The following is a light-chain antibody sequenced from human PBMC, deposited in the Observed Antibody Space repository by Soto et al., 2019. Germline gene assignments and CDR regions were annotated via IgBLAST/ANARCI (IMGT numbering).Light chain of an antibody. CDR3: QPYNNWPLT. CDR2: DTS. Sequence: RVRKQPVPTGSVSPGEGVTRSRMANQCIGDTLAWYQHKPGPTPRLLIYDTSTRATGVPARFTGSRSGPEFTLTIISLQSEDFAIYYCQPYNNWPLTFGGGTKVDIK. J-gene: IGKJ4*01. CDR1: QCIGDT. V-gene: IGKV3-15*01.